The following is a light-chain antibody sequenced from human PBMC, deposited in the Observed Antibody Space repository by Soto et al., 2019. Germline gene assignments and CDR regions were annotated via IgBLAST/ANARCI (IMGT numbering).Light chain of an antibody. CDR2: DNS. Sequence: QSVLAQSPSVSAAPGQSVTISCSGSSSNIPYQFVSWYKQFPGMAPTLLIYDNSRRPSGVPDRFSATKSGPSATLDIAGLQTADEAVYYCASWDSDLDGFVFGPGTKLTVL. V-gene: IGLV1-51*01. CDR1: SSNIPYQF. J-gene: IGLJ1*01. CDR3: ASWDSDLDGFV.